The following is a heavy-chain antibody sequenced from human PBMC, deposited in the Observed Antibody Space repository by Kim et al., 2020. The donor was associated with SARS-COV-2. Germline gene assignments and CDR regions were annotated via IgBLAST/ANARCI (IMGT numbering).Heavy chain of an antibody. Sequence: GGSLRLSCAASGFTFDSYAMSWVRQAPGKGLEWVSGITGSGGAYYADSVKGRFTISRDNFESTLSLQMGSLRAEDTAIYYCAKTAPGTYYYYALDVWGQGAAVTVSS. CDR1: GFTFDSYA. CDR3: AKTAPGTYYYYALDV. V-gene: IGHV3-23*01. CDR2: ITGSGGA. D-gene: IGHD1-7*01. J-gene: IGHJ6*02.